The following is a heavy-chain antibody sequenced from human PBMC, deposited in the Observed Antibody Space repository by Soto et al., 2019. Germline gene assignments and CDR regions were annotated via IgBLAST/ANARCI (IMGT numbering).Heavy chain of an antibody. CDR3: ARGLVSFDY. D-gene: IGHD1-26*01. Sequence: QVHLVQSGAEVKKPGASVKVSCKASGYTFTSDDINWVRQATGQGLEWMGWINPNSGNTGYAQKFQGRVTLTRNTSISTAYMEMSSLRSEDTAVYYCARGLVSFDYWGQGTLVTVSS. CDR2: INPNSGNT. V-gene: IGHV1-8*01. CDR1: GYTFTSDD. J-gene: IGHJ4*02.